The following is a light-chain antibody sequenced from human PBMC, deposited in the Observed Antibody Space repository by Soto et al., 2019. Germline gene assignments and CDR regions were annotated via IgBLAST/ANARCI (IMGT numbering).Light chain of an antibody. CDR2: DAS. V-gene: IGKV3-15*01. CDR3: QQYNNWLT. Sequence: EIVMTQSPATLSVSPGERATLSCRASQSVSSNLAWYQQKPGQAPRLLIYDASTRATGIPARFSGGGSGTDFTLTISSLQSEDFAVYYCQQYNNWLTFGPGTKVDIK. CDR1: QSVSSN. J-gene: IGKJ3*01.